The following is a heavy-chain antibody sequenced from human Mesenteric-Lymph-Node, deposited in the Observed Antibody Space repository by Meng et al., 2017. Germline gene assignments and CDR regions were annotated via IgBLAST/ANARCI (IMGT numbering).Heavy chain of an antibody. Sequence: QRRLQESGPGLVKPSETLSLTCDVSGGSIRNDQWWSWVRQAPGKGLEWIGSQCHADDTYYNPSLMGRVTISVDTSKNQVSLKLTSVTAADTSIYYCVRHTFSGNPGGIDSWGQGILVTVSS. J-gene: IGHJ4*02. D-gene: IGHD4-23*01. CDR2: QCHADDT. CDR1: GGSIRNDQW. V-gene: IGHV4-39*01. CDR3: VRHTFSGNPGGIDS.